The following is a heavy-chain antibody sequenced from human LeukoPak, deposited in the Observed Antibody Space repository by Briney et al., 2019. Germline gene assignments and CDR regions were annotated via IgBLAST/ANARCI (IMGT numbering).Heavy chain of an antibody. CDR1: GFSFTGYY. J-gene: IGHJ6*02. CDR3: ASDVGYCSGTSCYTDAFYAMDV. CDR2: INPHTGGT. Sequence: ASVKVSCRTSGFSFTGYYIHWVRQAPGQGLEWVGWINPHTGGTNYAQNFQGRVTMTRDASIRTAYMELRGLTSDDTAVFYCASDVGYCSGTSCYTDAFYAMDVWGQGTRVIVSS. V-gene: IGHV1-2*02. D-gene: IGHD2-2*02.